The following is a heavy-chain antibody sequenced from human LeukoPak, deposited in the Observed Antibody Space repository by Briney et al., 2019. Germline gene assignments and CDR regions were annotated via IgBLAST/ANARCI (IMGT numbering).Heavy chain of an antibody. Sequence: GGSLRLSCVASGFTFSRFELNWVRQAPGKGLEWVSHISTGTYIAYADSVKGRFTISRDNARNSLYLQMNSLRAEDTAVYYCAKDDAWLQYGNWGRGTLVTVSS. V-gene: IGHV3-48*03. D-gene: IGHD5-24*01. J-gene: IGHJ4*02. CDR1: GFTFSRFE. CDR2: ISTGTYI. CDR3: AKDDAWLQYGN.